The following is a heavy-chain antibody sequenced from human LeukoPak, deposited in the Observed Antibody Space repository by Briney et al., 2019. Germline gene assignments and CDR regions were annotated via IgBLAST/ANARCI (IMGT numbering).Heavy chain of an antibody. CDR3: ARVAGGSSPYYFDY. V-gene: IGHV3-74*01. CDR2: INSDESST. D-gene: IGHD6-13*01. Sequence: GGSPRLSCAASGFTFSSYWMHWVRQAPGKGLVWVSRINSDESSTSYADSVKGRFTISRDNAKNTLYLQMNSLRAEDTAVYYCARVAGGSSPYYFDYWGRGTLVTVSS. J-gene: IGHJ4*02. CDR1: GFTFSSYW.